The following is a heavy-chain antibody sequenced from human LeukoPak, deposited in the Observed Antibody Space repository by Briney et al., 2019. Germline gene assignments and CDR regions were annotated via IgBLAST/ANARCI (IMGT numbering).Heavy chain of an antibody. CDR1: GGSLSSGDYY. V-gene: IGHV4-30-4*08. Sequence: PPETLSLTCTVSGGSLSSGDYYWSWIRQPPGKGLEWIGYIYYSGSTYYSPSLKSRVTISVDTSKNQFSLKLSSVTAADRTVYYSARHSYGSGSYYYFDCGSQRTLVTVS. J-gene: IGHJ4*02. D-gene: IGHD3-10*01. CDR2: IYYSGST. CDR3: ARHSYGSGSYYYFDC.